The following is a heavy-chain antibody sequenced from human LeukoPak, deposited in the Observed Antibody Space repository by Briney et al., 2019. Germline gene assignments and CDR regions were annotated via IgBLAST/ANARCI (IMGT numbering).Heavy chain of an antibody. Sequence: GGSLRLSCAASGFTFTSYAMSWVRQAPGKGLEWVSNISGSGDNTFYADSVKGRFTISRDNSRNTLYLQMNTLRAEDTAAYHCAKGRNEDGDAALNYWGQGTLVTVSS. D-gene: IGHD4-17*01. CDR2: ISGSGDNT. CDR1: GFTFTSYA. J-gene: IGHJ4*02. V-gene: IGHV3-23*01. CDR3: AKGRNEDGDAALNY.